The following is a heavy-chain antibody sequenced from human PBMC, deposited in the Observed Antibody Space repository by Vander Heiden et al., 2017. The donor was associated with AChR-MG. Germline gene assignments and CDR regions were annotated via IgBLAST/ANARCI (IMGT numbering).Heavy chain of an antibody. Sequence: EVQLLEAGGGLVQPGGPLRLSCVASGFAFNTNAMSWVRQAPGKRPEWVSTITVRGEVTNYADSVKGRFTMSGDNSKNTLYLQISSLRAEDTAVYYCAKDCSMVVGGMDVWGQGTTVTVSS. CDR2: ITVRGEVT. D-gene: IGHD2-21*01. CDR1: GFAFNTNA. V-gene: IGHV3-23*01. J-gene: IGHJ6*02. CDR3: AKDCSMVVGGMDV.